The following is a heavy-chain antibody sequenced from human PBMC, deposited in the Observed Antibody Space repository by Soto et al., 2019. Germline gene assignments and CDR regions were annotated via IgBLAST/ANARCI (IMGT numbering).Heavy chain of an antibody. J-gene: IGHJ6*02. D-gene: IGHD3-16*02. CDR3: ARVNVWGSYRYFYYGMDV. Sequence: PGGSLRLSCAASGFTFSSYGMHWVRQAPGKGLEWVAVIWYDGSNKYYADSVKGRFTISRDNTKNSLYLQMNSLRAEDTAVYYCARVNVWGSYRYFYYGMDVWGQGTTVTVSS. CDR2: IWYDGSNK. V-gene: IGHV3-33*01. CDR1: GFTFSSYG.